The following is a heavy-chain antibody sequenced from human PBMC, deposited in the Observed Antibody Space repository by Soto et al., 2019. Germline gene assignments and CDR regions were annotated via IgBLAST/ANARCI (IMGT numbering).Heavy chain of an antibody. CDR3: ARQFDYDTSGYYYAY. Sequence: SVKVSCKASGGTFNKYAIDWVRQAPGQGLEWMGGIIPLFGTANYAQKFQGRVTSTADEATSTAYMELSSLRSEDTAVYYCARQFDYDTSGYYYAYWGHGTLVTVAS. J-gene: IGHJ4*01. CDR1: GGTFNKYA. D-gene: IGHD3-22*01. CDR2: IIPLFGTA. V-gene: IGHV1-69*13.